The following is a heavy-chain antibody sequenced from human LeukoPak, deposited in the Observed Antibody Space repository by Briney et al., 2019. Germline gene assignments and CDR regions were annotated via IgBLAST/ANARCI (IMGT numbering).Heavy chain of an antibody. D-gene: IGHD2-2*01. CDR2: IIPILGIA. Sequence: GASVKVSCKASGGTFSSYAISWVRQAPGQGLEWMGRIIPILGIANYAQKFQGRVTITADKSTSTAYMELSSLRSEDTAVYYCARGSTSDWPFDFWGQGTLVTVSS. CDR3: ARGSTSDWPFDF. J-gene: IGHJ4*02. V-gene: IGHV1-69*04. CDR1: GGTFSSYA.